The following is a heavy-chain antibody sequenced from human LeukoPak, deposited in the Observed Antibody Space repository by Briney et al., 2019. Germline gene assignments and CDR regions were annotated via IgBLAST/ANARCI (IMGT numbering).Heavy chain of an antibody. D-gene: IGHD3-22*01. Sequence: GGSLRLSCAASGFTFSSYAMSWVRQAPGKGLEWVSAISGRGGSTYYADSVKGRFTISRDNSKNMLYLQMNSLRAEDTAVYYCAKDLTYYYDSSGPADYYWGQGTLVTVSS. CDR1: GFTFSSYA. CDR3: AKDLTYYYDSSGPADYY. J-gene: IGHJ4*02. CDR2: ISGRGGST. V-gene: IGHV3-23*01.